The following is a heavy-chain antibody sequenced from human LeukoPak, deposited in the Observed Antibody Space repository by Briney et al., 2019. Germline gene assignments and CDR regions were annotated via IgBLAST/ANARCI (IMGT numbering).Heavy chain of an antibody. Sequence: PGGSLRLSCAASGFTFSSYAMHWVRQAPGKGLEWVAVISYDGSNKYYADSVKGRFTISRDNSKNTLYLQMNSLRAEDTAVYYCARVVTTVKGYFDYWGQGTLVTVSS. J-gene: IGHJ4*02. CDR1: GFTFSSYA. D-gene: IGHD4-17*01. CDR3: ARVVTTVKGYFDY. CDR2: ISYDGSNK. V-gene: IGHV3-30-3*01.